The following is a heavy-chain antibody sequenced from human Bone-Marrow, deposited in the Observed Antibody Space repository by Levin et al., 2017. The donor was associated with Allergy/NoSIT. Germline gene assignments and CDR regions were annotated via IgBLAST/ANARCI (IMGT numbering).Heavy chain of an antibody. J-gene: IGHJ6*02. CDR1: GGSISSYY. CDR2: IYTSGST. Sequence: PSETLSLTCTVSGGSISSYYWSWIRQPAGKGLEWIGRIYTSGSTNYNPSLKSRVTMSVDTSKNQFSLKLSSVTAADTAVYYCARVGLWFGAQGGLYYGMDVWGQGTTVTVSS. CDR3: ARVGLWFGAQGGLYYGMDV. V-gene: IGHV4-4*07. D-gene: IGHD3-10*01.